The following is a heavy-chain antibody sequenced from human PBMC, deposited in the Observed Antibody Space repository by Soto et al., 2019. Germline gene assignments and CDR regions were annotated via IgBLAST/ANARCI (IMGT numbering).Heavy chain of an antibody. CDR2: INSANGAA. J-gene: IGHJ3*02. D-gene: IGHD3-3*01. Sequence: QLHLVQSGAVVKKPGASVTVSCSASGYPVTAYYMHWVRQAPGRGLEWMGGINSANGAAKYTQTFRGRVTMTGDPSTSTVFMELGGLTSEDTAVLYGAGGGGVGVAGAAAFDMWGQGTLVTVSS. V-gene: IGHV1-2*02. CDR1: GYPVTAYY. CDR3: AGGGGVGVAGAAAFDM.